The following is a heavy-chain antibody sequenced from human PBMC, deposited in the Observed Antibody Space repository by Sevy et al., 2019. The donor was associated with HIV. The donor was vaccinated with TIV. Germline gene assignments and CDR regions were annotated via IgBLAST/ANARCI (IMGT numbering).Heavy chain of an antibody. CDR3: ATSLTIPFDY. CDR2: ISYDGSNK. Sequence: GGSLRLSCAVSGFTFSSYGMHWVRQAPGKGLEWVAVISYDGSNKYYADSVKGRFTISRDNSKNTLYLQMNSLRAEDTAVYYCATSLTIPFDYWGQGTLVTVSS. D-gene: IGHD3-3*01. J-gene: IGHJ4*02. CDR1: GFTFSSYG. V-gene: IGHV3-30*03.